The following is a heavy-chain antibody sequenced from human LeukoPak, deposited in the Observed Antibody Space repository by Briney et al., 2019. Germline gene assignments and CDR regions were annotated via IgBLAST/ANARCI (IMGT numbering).Heavy chain of an antibody. CDR1: GDSW. CDR3: ARGDGVIMKY. Sequence: GGSLRLSCAGSGDSWMHWVRQVPVKGLVWVSRIKTDGSSTSYADSVKGRFTISNDNAENTLYLQMNSLRAEDTAVYYCARGDGVIMKYWGQGTLVTVSS. D-gene: IGHD3-10*01. CDR2: IKTDGSST. J-gene: IGHJ4*02. V-gene: IGHV3-74*01.